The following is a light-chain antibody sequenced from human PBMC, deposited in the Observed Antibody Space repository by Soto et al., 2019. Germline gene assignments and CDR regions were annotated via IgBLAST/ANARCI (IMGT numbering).Light chain of an antibody. V-gene: IGKV3-20*01. CDR2: GAS. CDR1: QSVSSSY. CDR3: QYYGSSHWT. J-gene: IGKJ1*01. Sequence: EFVLTQSPGTLFLSPGERATLSCRASQSVSSSYLAWYLQKPGQPPRILIYGASNGATGIPDRFSGSGSGTDFTLTISRLEPEDFAVFYCQYYGSSHWTCGQGTKVEIK.